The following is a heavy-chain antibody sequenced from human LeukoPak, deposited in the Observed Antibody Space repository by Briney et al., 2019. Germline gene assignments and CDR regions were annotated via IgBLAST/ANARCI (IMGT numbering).Heavy chain of an antibody. CDR1: GLSFSSYA. Sequence: PGGSLRLSCAASGLSFSSYAMSWVRQAPGKGLEWVSTISGNSAKTDYADSVKGRFSISRDNSNSMMYLQMNSLRAEDTSVYYCVKAAILLWFGDSKWYFDLWGRGTLVTVSS. CDR3: VKAAILLWFGDSKWYFDL. D-gene: IGHD3-10*01. CDR2: ISGNSAKT. J-gene: IGHJ2*01. V-gene: IGHV3-23*01.